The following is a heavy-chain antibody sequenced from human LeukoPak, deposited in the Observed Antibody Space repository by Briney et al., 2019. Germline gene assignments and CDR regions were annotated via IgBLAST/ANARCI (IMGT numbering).Heavy chain of an antibody. CDR3: ARSLLTEYYFDY. D-gene: IGHD1-14*01. CDR2: IYSGGST. Sequence: GGSLRLSCAASGFSVSTNYISWVRQAPGKELEWVSVIYSGGSTYYADSVKGRFTISRDNSKNTVYLQMNSLRVEDTAVYYCARSLLTEYYFDYWGQGTLVTVSS. V-gene: IGHV3-66*01. CDR1: GFSVSTNY. J-gene: IGHJ4*02.